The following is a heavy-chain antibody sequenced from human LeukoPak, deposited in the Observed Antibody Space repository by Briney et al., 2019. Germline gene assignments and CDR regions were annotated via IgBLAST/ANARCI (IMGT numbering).Heavy chain of an antibody. CDR2: IIPILGIA. CDR1: GGTFSSYG. D-gene: IGHD3-10*01. J-gene: IGHJ5*02. CDR3: AREGPNYYGSGTYWFDP. V-gene: IGHV1-69*04. Sequence: SVKVSCKASGGTFSSYGISWVRQAPGQGLEWMARIIPILGIANYAQRFQGRVTITADKSTSTAYMELSSLRSEDTAVYYCAREGPNYYGSGTYWFDPWGQGTLVTVSS.